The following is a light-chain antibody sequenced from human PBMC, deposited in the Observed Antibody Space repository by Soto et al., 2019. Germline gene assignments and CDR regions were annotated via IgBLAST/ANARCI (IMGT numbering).Light chain of an antibody. J-gene: IGKJ5*01. V-gene: IGKV1-39*01. Sequence: DLQMTQSPSSLSASVGDKVTITCRASQSINNCLNWYQQKPGKAPKLLIFTTSSLQTGVPSRFSGSGSGTDFALTISSLQPEDFATYYCQQGYSTPRTFGQGTRLEIK. CDR2: TTS. CDR3: QQGYSTPRT. CDR1: QSINNC.